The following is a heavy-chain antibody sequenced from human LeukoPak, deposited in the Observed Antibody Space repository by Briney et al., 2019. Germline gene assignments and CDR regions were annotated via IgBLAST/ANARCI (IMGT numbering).Heavy chain of an antibody. V-gene: IGHV3-30*01. Sequence: GGSLRLSCAASGFTFSSYAMHWVRQAPGKGLERLAVISYDGSEKYYADSVKGRFTISRDDSKNTLYLQMNSLRAEDTAVYYCARAHYYDSNDYSGGDYWGQGTLVTVSS. J-gene: IGHJ4*02. CDR1: GFTFSSYA. CDR2: ISYDGSEK. CDR3: ARAHYYDSNDYSGGDY. D-gene: IGHD3-22*01.